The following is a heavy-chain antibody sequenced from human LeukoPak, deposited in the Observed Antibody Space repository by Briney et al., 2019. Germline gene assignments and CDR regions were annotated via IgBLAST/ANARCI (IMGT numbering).Heavy chain of an antibody. CDR3: VKERDYFGGSGSYDY. J-gene: IGHJ4*02. D-gene: IGHD3-10*01. CDR1: GFTFSSYA. V-gene: IGHV3-23*01. Sequence: PGGSLRLSCAASGFTFSSYAMSWVRQAPGKGLEWVSGISGSGIGTYYADSVKGRFTISRDNSKNTLYLQMNTLRAEDTALYYCVKERDYFGGSGSYDYWGQGTLVTVSS. CDR2: ISGSGIGT.